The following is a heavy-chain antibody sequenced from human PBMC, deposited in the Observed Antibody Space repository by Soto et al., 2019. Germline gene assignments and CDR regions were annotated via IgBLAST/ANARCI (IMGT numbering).Heavy chain of an antibody. J-gene: IGHJ1*01. Sequence: VKVSCKASGYTFSSYYMNWVRQATGQGLEWMGRINPNSGNTGYAQKFQGRVTMTRNTSISTAYMELSSLRSEDTAVYYCARSRYSSSWYPKSEYFQHWGQGTLVTVSS. V-gene: IGHV1-8*02. D-gene: IGHD6-13*01. CDR2: INPNSGNT. CDR1: GYTFSSYY. CDR3: ARSRYSSSWYPKSEYFQH.